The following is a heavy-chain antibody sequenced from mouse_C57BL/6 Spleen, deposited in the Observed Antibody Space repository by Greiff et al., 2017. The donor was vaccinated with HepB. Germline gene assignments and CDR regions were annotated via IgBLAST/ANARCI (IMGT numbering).Heavy chain of an antibody. D-gene: IGHD2-3*01. V-gene: IGHV1-22*01. CDR1: GYTFTDYN. J-gene: IGHJ1*03. CDR3: ARGWLLEGYFDV. CDR2: INPNNGGT. Sequence: EVQLQQSGPELVKPGASVKMSCKASGYTFTDYNMHWVKQSHGKSLEWIGYINPNNGGTSYNQKFKGKATLTVNKSSSTAYMELRSLTSEDSAVYYCARGWLLEGYFDVWGTGTTVTVSS.